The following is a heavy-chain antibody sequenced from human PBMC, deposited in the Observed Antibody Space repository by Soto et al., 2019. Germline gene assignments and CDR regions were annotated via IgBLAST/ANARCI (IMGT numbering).Heavy chain of an antibody. J-gene: IGHJ6*03. D-gene: IGHD2-2*01. CDR1: GFTVTSNY. CDR3: ARDHDVPDDMWGGDYYLDDMGV. CDR2: IYRGGRT. Sequence: EVQLVESGGGLVQPGGSLRLSCTASGFTVTSNYMTWVRQAPGKGLEWGSVIYRGGRTYYADSVKGRFTISRDNSKNTLYLQMNSLRAEDTAVYYCARDHDVPDDMWGGDYYLDDMGVWGKGTTVTVSS. V-gene: IGHV3-66*01.